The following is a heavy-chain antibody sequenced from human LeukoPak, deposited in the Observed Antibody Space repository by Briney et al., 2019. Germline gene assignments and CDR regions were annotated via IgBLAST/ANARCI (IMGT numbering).Heavy chain of an antibody. CDR1: GGSISSGGYS. J-gene: IGHJ5*02. V-gene: IGHV4-30-2*01. D-gene: IGHD3-3*01. Sequence: SETLSLTCAVSGGSISSGGYSWSWIRQPPGKGLEWIGYIYHSGSIYYNPSLKSRVTISVDRSKNQFSLKLSSVTAADTAVCYCARVFNWFDPWGQGTLVTVSS. CDR3: ARVFNWFDP. CDR2: IYHSGSI.